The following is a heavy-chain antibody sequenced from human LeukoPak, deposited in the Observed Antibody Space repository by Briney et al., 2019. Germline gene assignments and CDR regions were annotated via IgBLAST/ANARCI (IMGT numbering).Heavy chain of an antibody. CDR2: IIPIFGTA. CDR1: GGTFSSYA. Sequence: VASVTVSCKASGGTFSSYAISWVRQAPGRGLEWMGGIIPIFGTANYAQKFQGRVTITADESTSTAYMELSSLRSEDTAVYYCARGRRITIFGVVTLPPDYWGQGTLVTVSS. D-gene: IGHD3-3*01. CDR3: ARGRRITIFGVVTLPPDY. V-gene: IGHV1-69*01. J-gene: IGHJ4*02.